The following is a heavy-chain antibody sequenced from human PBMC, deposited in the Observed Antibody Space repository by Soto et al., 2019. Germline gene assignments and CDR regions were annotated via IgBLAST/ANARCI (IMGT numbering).Heavy chain of an antibody. CDR2: INPNSGGT. CDR1: GYTFTGYY. D-gene: IGHD1-7*01. Sequence: ASVKVSCKASGYTFTGYYMHWVRQAPGQGLEWMGWINPNSGGTNYAQKFQGRVTMTRDTSISTAYMELSRLRSDDTAVYYCARDRFPNWNYVVYYYYGMDVWGQGTTVTVSS. J-gene: IGHJ6*02. V-gene: IGHV1-2*02. CDR3: ARDRFPNWNYVVYYYYGMDV.